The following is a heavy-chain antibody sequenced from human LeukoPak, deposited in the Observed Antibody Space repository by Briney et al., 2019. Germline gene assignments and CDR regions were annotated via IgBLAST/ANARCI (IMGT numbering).Heavy chain of an antibody. J-gene: IGHJ4*02. CDR2: IDTNDDGSI. Sequence: GGSLRLSCIASGFTFNRYEMNWVRQAPGKGLEWVSFIDTNDDGSILYADSVTGRFTTSRDDAKNSLYLEVNSLRVEDTAVYYCARDFGGDEDFDYWGQGTLVTVSS. V-gene: IGHV3-48*03. CDR1: GFTFNRYE. CDR3: ARDFGGDEDFDY. D-gene: IGHD2-21*02.